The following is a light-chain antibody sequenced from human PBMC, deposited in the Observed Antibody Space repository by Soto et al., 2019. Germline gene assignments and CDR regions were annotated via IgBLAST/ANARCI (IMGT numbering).Light chain of an antibody. CDR3: QQYGSSRGA. V-gene: IGKV3-20*01. CDR2: GAS. CDR1: QSVSNNY. Sequence: EIGLTQSPCTLSLSPGERATLSCRASQSVSNNYLAWYQQKPGQAPRLLIYGASNRATGIPDRFSGSGSGTDFTLTISRLEPEDFAVFYCQQYGSSRGAFGQGTKVDIK. J-gene: IGKJ1*01.